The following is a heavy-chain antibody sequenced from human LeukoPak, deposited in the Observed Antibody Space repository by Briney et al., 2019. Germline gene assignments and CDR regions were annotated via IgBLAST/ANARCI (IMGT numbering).Heavy chain of an antibody. D-gene: IGHD3-22*01. CDR1: GYAFTSYA. J-gene: IGHJ4*02. V-gene: IGHV7-4-1*02. CDR2: INTNTGNP. Sequence: ASGKVSGTSSGYAFTSYAMNLVRQPPGQGLEWMGWINTNTGNPTYAQAFTGRFVFSLDTSVSTEYLQISSLKAEDTAVYYCARAEVDYYDSSGYSIYYFDYWGQGTLVTVSS. CDR3: ARAEVDYYDSSGYSIYYFDY.